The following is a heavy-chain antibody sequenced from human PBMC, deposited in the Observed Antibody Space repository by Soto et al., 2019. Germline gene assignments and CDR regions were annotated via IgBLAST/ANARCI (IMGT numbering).Heavy chain of an antibody. V-gene: IGHV1-18*04. CDR1: GYNFINYG. Sequence: ASVKVSCKFSGYNFINYGMTWVRQAPGQGLEWMGWISGSNGATKYAQRFQARVTLTTDTSTNTAYMELRSLRLDDTAVYYCARDSKWLIINGNWFPSWGQRPLVTL. CDR3: ARDSKWLIINGNWFPS. J-gene: IGHJ5*01. CDR2: ISGSNGAT. D-gene: IGHD3-22*01.